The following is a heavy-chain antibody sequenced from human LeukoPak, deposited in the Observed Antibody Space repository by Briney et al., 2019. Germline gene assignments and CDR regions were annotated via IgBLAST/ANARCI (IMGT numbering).Heavy chain of an antibody. J-gene: IGHJ5*02. V-gene: IGHV1-18*01. Sequence: ASVKVSCKASGYTFTSYGISWVRQAPGQGLEWMGWISAYNGNTNYAQKLQGRVTMTTDTSTSTAYMELRSLRSDDTAVYYCARVDYGDYWQRNHGNWFDPWGQGTLVTVSS. CDR2: ISAYNGNT. D-gene: IGHD4-17*01. CDR1: GYTFTSYG. CDR3: ARVDYGDYWQRNHGNWFDP.